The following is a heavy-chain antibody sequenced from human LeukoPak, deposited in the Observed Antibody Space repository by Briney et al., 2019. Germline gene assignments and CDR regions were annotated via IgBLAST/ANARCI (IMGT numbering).Heavy chain of an antibody. D-gene: IGHD2-15*01. J-gene: IGHJ4*02. V-gene: IGHV4-59*08. CDR2: IFYSGTT. CDR1: GASIRSYC. CDR3: ARTYCSGGRCHFDH. Sequence: SETETVACTVSGASIRSYCWSWIRQPPGKGLEWVGYIFYSGTTDSNPSLKSRVTISVDTSKKQFSLKLSSVTAAHTAVYYCARTYCSGGRCHFDHWGQGTLVTVSS.